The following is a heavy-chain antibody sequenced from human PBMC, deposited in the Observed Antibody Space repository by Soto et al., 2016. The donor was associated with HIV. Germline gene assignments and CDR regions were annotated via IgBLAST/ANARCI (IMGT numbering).Heavy chain of an antibody. V-gene: IGHV3-15*01. CDR2: IKSKIDGGAT. D-gene: IGHD3-10*01. J-gene: IGHJ5*02. Sequence: EVQLVESGGGLVKPGGSLRLSCAASGFTFRNTWMSWVRQAPGKGLEWVGRIKSKIDGGATDYGAPVKDRFTISRDDSKNTLYLHMNSLRSEDTAVYYCTTDWSYYESWGQGTLVTVSS. CDR1: GFTFRNTW. CDR3: TTDWSYYES.